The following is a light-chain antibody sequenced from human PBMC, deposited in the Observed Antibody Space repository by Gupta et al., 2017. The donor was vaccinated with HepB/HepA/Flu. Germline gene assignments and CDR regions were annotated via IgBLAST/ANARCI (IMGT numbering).Light chain of an antibody. CDR1: SSNLGTYNR. CDR3: SSYANIYTYV. Sequence: QSALTQPASGSGSPGPSITISCTGTSSNLGTYNRVSWYQQHPGIAPKLMIYEVSERPSGGSNRFSGSKSGNTASLTISGLQAEDEADYYCSSYANIYTYVFGTGTKVTVL. J-gene: IGLJ1*01. V-gene: IGLV2-23*02. CDR2: EVS.